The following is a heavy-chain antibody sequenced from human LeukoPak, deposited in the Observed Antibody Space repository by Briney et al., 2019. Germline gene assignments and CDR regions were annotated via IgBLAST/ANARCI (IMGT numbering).Heavy chain of an antibody. D-gene: IGHD6-13*01. Sequence: ASVKVSCKASGYDFTKFGFSWVRQAPGQGLEWMGWISAYNGNTNYAQKLQGRVTMTTDTSTSTAYMELRSLRSDDTAVYYCARVLAAAGMGDYWGQGTLVTVSS. V-gene: IGHV1-18*01. CDR2: ISAYNGNT. CDR1: GYDFTKFG. CDR3: ARVLAAAGMGDY. J-gene: IGHJ4*02.